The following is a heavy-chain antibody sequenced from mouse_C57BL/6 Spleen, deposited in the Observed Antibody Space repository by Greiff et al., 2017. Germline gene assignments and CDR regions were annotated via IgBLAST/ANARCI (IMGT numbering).Heavy chain of an antibody. CDR3: ARETLPYFPNIDY. D-gene: IGHD2-10*01. Sequence: VQLQQSDAELVKPGASVKISCKVSGYTFTDHTIHWMKQRPEQSLEWIGYIYPRDGSTKYNEKFKGKATLTADKSSSTAYKQLNSLSSADSTGYFCARETLPYFPNIDYWGQGTTVTVSS. CDR1: GYTFTDHT. V-gene: IGHV1-78*01. J-gene: IGHJ4*01. CDR2: IYPRDGST.